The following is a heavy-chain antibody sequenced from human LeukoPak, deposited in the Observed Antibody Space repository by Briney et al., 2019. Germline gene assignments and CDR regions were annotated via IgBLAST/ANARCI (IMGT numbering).Heavy chain of an antibody. D-gene: IGHD3-10*01. CDR1: GYTFTNYD. Sequence: ASVKVSCKASGYTFTNYDINWVRQATGQGLEWMGWMNPNSGNTGYAQKFQGRVTMTRNTSISTAYMGLSSLRSEDTAVYYCARGILWFGDDVWGKGTTVTISS. CDR3: ARGILWFGDDV. V-gene: IGHV1-8*01. CDR2: MNPNSGNT. J-gene: IGHJ6*04.